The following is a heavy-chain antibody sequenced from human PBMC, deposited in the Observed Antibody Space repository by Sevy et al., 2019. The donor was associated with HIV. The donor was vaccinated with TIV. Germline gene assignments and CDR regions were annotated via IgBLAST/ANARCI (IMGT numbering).Heavy chain of an antibody. Sequence: SETLSLTCAVSGGSISSNNWWNWVRQTPGKGLELIGEIYHSGSTNRNPSLKSRVTISVDKSKNQFSLKLSSLTAADTAVYYCARGVGGYCSSTSCHVDYWGQGTLVTVSS. V-gene: IGHV4-4*02. D-gene: IGHD2-2*03. CDR3: ARGVGGYCSSTSCHVDY. CDR1: GGSISSNNW. CDR2: IYHSGST. J-gene: IGHJ4*02.